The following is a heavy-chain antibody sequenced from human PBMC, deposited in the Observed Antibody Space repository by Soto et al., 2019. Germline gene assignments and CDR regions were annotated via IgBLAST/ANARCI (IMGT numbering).Heavy chain of an antibody. CDR3: ARTKSSTSCYLRY. CDR2: INHGGGT. Sequence: QVQLQQWGAGLLKPSETLSLTCVVYVGSFSGYYWSWIRQPPGKGLEWIGEINHGGGTNYNPSLKSRVTIAVDTSKNQFSLKLSSVTAADTAVYYCARTKSSTSCYLRYWGQGTLVTVSS. D-gene: IGHD2-2*01. CDR1: VGSFSGYY. J-gene: IGHJ4*02. V-gene: IGHV4-34*01.